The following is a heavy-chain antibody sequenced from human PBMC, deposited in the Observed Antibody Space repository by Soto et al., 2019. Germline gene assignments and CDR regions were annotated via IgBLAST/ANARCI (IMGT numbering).Heavy chain of an antibody. CDR3: ALRPFVVVPAASLLYGMDV. CDR1: GYSFTSYW. CDR2: IDPSDSYT. Sequence: RGESLKISCKGSGYSFTSYWISWVRQMPGKGLEWMGRIDPSDSYTNYSPSFQGHVTISADKSISTAYLQWSSLKASDTAMYYCALRPFVVVPAASLLYGMDVWGQGTTVTVSS. D-gene: IGHD2-2*01. J-gene: IGHJ6*02. V-gene: IGHV5-10-1*01.